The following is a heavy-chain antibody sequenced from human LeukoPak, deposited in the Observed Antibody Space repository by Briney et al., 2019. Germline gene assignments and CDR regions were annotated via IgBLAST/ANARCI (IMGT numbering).Heavy chain of an antibody. V-gene: IGHV3-9*01. J-gene: IGHJ2*01. CDR1: GFTFDDYA. D-gene: IGHD3-22*01. CDR2: ISWNSGSI. CDR3: AKDYYYDSSGYYSRPWYFDL. Sequence: PGGSLRLSCAASGFTFDDYAMHWARQAPGKGLEWVSGISWNSGSIGYADSVKGRFTISRDNAKNSLYLQMNSLRAEDTALYYCAKDYYYDSSGYYSRPWYFDLWGRGTLVTVSS.